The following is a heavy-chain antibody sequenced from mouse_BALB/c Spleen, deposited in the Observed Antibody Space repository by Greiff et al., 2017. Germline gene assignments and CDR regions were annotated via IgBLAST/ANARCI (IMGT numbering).Heavy chain of an antibody. CDR3: ARDEDGYPSWFAY. J-gene: IGHJ3*01. Sequence: VQLKQSGPGLVKPSQSLSLTCSVTGYSITSGYYWNWIRQFPGNKLEWMGYISYDGSNNYNPSLKNRISITRDTSKNQFFLKLNSVTTEDTATYYCARDEDGYPSWFAYWGQGTLVTVSA. V-gene: IGHV3-6*02. D-gene: IGHD2-3*01. CDR2: ISYDGSN. CDR1: GYSITSGYY.